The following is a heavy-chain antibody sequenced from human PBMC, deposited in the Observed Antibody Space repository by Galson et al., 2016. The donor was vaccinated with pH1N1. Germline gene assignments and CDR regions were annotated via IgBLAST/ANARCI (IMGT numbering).Heavy chain of an antibody. CDR1: GFTFSDYW. V-gene: IGHV3-74*01. Sequence: SLRLSCAASGFTFSDYWMHWVRQAPGKGLVWVSHINIDGSTTVYADSVKGRFTISRDNDRNTLFLQMNSLRAEDTGVYYCARPRATALAYGFDPWGQGTPVTVAS. CDR2: INIDGSTT. J-gene: IGHJ5*02. D-gene: IGHD2-21*02. CDR3: ARPRATALAYGFDP.